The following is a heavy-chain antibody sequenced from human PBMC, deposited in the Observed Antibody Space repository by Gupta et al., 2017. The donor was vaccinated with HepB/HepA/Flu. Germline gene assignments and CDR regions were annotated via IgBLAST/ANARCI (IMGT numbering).Heavy chain of an antibody. Sequence: QITLKESSPTLVKPTQTLTLTCTFSGFSLSTGGESVGWIRQAPGKALEWLALIYWDDAKHYSPSLKGKLTITKDTSKNQVVLTMTNMDPVDTATYYCAHRDYFDYWGQGTLVTVSS. CDR1: GFSLSTGGES. V-gene: IGHV2-5*02. CDR3: AHRDYFDY. J-gene: IGHJ4*02. CDR2: IYWDDAK.